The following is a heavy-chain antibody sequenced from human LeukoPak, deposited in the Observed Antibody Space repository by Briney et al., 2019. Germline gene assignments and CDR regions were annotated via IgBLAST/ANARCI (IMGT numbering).Heavy chain of an antibody. CDR3: ARDLLTHDY. CDR2: IYHSGST. D-gene: IGHD4-23*01. J-gene: IGHJ4*02. CDR1: GYSISSGYY. Sequence: SSETLSLSCTVSGYSISSGYYWGWIRQPPGKGLEWIGSIYHSGSTYYNPSLKSRVTMSVDTSKNQFSLKLSPVTAADTAVYYCARDLLTHDYWGQGTLVTVSS. V-gene: IGHV4-38-2*02.